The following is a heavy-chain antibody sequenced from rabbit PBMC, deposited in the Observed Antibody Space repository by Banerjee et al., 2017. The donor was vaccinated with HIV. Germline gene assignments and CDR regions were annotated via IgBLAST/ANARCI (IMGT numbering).Heavy chain of an antibody. V-gene: IGHV1S45*01. CDR2: INTSTGNT. CDR3: ARGDDGHSGSRL. J-gene: IGHJ4*01. Sequence: QEQLEESGGGLVKPEGSLTLTCKASGFSFSNKYVMCWVRQAPGKGLEWIACINTSTGNTVYASWAKGRFTVSKTSSITVTLQMTSLTAADTATYFCARGDDGHSGSRLWGPGTLVTVS. D-gene: IGHD1-1*01. CDR1: GFSFSNKYV.